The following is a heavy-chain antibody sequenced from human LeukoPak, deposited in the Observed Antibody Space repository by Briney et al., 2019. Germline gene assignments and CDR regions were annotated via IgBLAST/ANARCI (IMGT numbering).Heavy chain of an antibody. J-gene: IGHJ6*04. CDR3: AELGITMIGGV. V-gene: IGHV3-21*01. CDR1: GFTFSSYS. D-gene: IGHD3-10*02. CDR2: TSSSSSYI. Sequence: NAGGSLRLSCAASGFTFSSYSMNWVRQAPGKGLEWVSSTSSSSSYIYYADSVKGRFTISRDNAKNSLYLQMNSLRAEDTAVYYCAELGITMIGGVWGKGTTVTISS.